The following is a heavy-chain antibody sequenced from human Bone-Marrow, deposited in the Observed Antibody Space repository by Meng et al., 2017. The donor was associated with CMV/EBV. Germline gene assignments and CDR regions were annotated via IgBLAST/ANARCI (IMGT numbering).Heavy chain of an antibody. CDR2: INHSGST. CDR1: GGAFSGYF. Sequence: QVQHKQWGGGLLNASATLSLTCAVYGGAFSGYFWSMSRQPPGKGLEWIGEINHSGSTNYNPSIKSRVTLSVDSSKNQFSLMLSSVTAADTAVYCCARGRHIAARPFYYWGQGTLVTVSS. J-gene: IGHJ4*02. D-gene: IGHD6-6*01. V-gene: IGHV4-34*01. CDR3: ARGRHIAARPFYY.